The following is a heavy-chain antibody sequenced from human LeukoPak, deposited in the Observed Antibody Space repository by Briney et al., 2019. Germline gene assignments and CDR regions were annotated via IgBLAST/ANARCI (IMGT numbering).Heavy chain of an antibody. CDR2: IRGSGSDT. V-gene: IGHV3-11*06. CDR1: GFIFSDYY. Sequence: GGSLRLSCAASGFIFSDYYMSWIRQAPGKGLEWLSYIRGSGSDTNYADSVKGRFTTSRDNAKNSLYLQMNSLRAEDTAVYYCARVGSIAAAGTPDYWGQGTLVPVSS. J-gene: IGHJ4*02. D-gene: IGHD6-13*01. CDR3: ARVGSIAAAGTPDY.